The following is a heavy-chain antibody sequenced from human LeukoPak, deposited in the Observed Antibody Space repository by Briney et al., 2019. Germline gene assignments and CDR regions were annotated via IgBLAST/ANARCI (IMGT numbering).Heavy chain of an antibody. D-gene: IGHD6-19*01. CDR3: AKTSQYSSGWFDY. CDR1: GFTFSNYA. Sequence: GGSLRLSCAASGFTFSNYAMSWVRQAPGKGLEWVSTISGSGGSTYYVDSVRGRFTISRDNSRNTLDIEMNSLRPEDTAVYYCAKTSQYSSGWFDYWGQGTLVTVSS. CDR2: ISGSGGST. V-gene: IGHV3-23*01. J-gene: IGHJ4*02.